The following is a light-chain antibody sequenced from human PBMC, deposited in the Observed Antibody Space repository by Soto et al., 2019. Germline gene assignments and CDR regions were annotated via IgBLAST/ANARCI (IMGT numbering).Light chain of an antibody. CDR2: AAS. Sequence: AIQMTQSPSSLSASVGDRVTITCRASQDIRNELGWYQQKPGKAPKVLIYAASNLQSGVPSRFSDSGSGTDFTLTSSSLQNEDFPTYYYLQDYNYPRTFGQGN. J-gene: IGKJ2*01. CDR1: QDIRNE. CDR3: LQDYNYPRT. V-gene: IGKV1-6*01.